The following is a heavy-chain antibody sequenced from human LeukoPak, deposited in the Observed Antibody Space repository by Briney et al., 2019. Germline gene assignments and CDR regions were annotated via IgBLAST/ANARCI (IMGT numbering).Heavy chain of an antibody. V-gene: IGHV4-59*01. CDR3: ARAHAGYSSGWSESYYYYYMDV. CDR1: DDSITIYY. D-gene: IGHD6-19*01. CDR2: IDHTEIT. Sequence: SETLSLTCTVSDDSITIYYWSWLRQPPGKGLEWIGYIDHTEITNYNPSLNSRVTISRDTSKNHFSLELSSATAADTAVYYCARAHAGYSSGWSESYYYYYMDVWGKGTTVTISS. J-gene: IGHJ6*03.